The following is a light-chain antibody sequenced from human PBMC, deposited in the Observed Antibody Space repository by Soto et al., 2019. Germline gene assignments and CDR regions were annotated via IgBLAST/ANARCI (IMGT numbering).Light chain of an antibody. J-gene: IGKJ5*01. CDR1: QSVSSSY. Sequence: EIVLTQSPGTLSFSPGERATLSCRASQSVSSSYLAWYQQKPGQAPRLLIYGASSRATGIPDRFSGSGSGTEFTLTISRLEPEDFAVYYCQQYGSSSTFGQGTRREIK. CDR2: GAS. V-gene: IGKV3-20*01. CDR3: QQYGSSST.